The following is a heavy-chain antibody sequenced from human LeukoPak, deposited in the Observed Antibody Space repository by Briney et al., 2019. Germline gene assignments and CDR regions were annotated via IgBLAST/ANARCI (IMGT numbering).Heavy chain of an antibody. CDR3: ARVPLGEYDILTGYYRSRYYFDY. CDR1: GYTFTGYY. D-gene: IGHD3-9*01. CDR2: INPNSGGT. Sequence: ASVKVSCTASGYTFTGYYMHWVRQAPGQGLEWMGRINPNSGGTNYAQKFQGRVTMTRDTSISTAYMELSRLRSDDTAVYYCARVPLGEYDILTGYYRSRYYFDYWGQGTLVTVSS. V-gene: IGHV1-2*06. J-gene: IGHJ4*02.